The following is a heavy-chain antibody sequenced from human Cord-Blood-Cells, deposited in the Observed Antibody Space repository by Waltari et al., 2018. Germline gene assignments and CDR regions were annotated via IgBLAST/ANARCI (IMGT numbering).Heavy chain of an antibody. CDR2: MNPNSGNT. CDR3: ARGNIVVVPAARDDAFDI. Sequence: QVQLGQSVAEVTKPGASVKVPCKASGYTFTSSDINWVRQASAQGLEWMGWMNPNSGNTGYAQKFQGRVTITRNTSISTAYMELSSLRSEDTAVYYCARGNIVVVPAARDDAFDIWGQGTMVTVSS. CDR1: GYTFTSSD. J-gene: IGHJ3*02. V-gene: IGHV1-8*03. D-gene: IGHD2-2*01.